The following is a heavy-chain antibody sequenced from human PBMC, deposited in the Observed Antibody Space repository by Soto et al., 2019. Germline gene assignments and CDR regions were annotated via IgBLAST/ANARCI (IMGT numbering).Heavy chain of an antibody. CDR3: ARNLGFGNSINCYTVLDY. CDR2: IKQDGSEK. Sequence: EVQLVESGGGLVQPGGSLRLSCAASGFTFSRYCMNWVRQAPGKGLEWVANIKQDGSEKYYEDYVTGRFTISIDTAKHSLFRQMNRLRAEDAAVDDCARNLGFGNSINCYTVLDYWGQGTLVTVSS. CDR1: GFTFSRYC. D-gene: IGHD3-3*02. J-gene: IGHJ4*02. V-gene: IGHV3-7*04.